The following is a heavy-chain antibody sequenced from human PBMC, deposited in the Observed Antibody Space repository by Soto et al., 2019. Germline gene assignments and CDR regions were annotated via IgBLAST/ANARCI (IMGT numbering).Heavy chain of an antibody. CDR2: VDRSGSNT. D-gene: IGHD3-10*01. CDR1: GFTFSSYA. Sequence: EVQLLESGGDLVQPGGSLRLSCAASGFTFSSYAMSWVRQDPRKGLGWVSTVDRSGSNTYYTDSGKGRFTISRDNSKNTLFLQMNSPTAEDTAVDYCAKIGDPTYGNWYFDLWGRGTLITVSS. J-gene: IGHJ2*01. V-gene: IGHV3-23*01. CDR3: AKIGDPTYGNWYFDL.